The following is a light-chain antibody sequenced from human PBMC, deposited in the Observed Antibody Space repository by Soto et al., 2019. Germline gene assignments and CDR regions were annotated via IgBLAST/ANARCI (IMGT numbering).Light chain of an antibody. J-gene: IGKJ2*01. CDR3: QQYNNWPPYT. V-gene: IGKV3-15*01. Sequence: EIVMTQSPATLSVSPGERVTLSCRASQSVTSNLAWYQHKPGQAPRLLIYGASTRATGVPATFSGSGSGTEFSLTISSLQSEDFTLYYCQQYNNWPPYTFGQGTKLEIK. CDR2: GAS. CDR1: QSVTSN.